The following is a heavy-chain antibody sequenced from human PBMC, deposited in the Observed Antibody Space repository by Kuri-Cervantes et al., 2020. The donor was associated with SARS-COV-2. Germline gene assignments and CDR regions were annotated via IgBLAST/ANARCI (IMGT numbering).Heavy chain of an antibody. CDR1: GYTFTDYY. J-gene: IGHJ6*03. V-gene: IGHV1-2*02. CDR2: INPNSGGT. CDR3: ARAAAVTTYYYYYMDV. D-gene: IGHD4-11*01. Sequence: ASVKVSCKASGYTFTDYYMHWVRQAPGQGLEWMGWINPNSGGTNYAQKFQGRVTMTRDTSISTAYMELSRLRSDDTAVYCCARAAAVTTYYYYYMDVWGKGTTVTVSS.